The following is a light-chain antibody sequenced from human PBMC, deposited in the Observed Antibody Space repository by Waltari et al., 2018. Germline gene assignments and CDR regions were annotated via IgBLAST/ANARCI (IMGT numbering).Light chain of an antibody. CDR2: AAS. J-gene: IGKJ3*01. CDR3: QQSYSTLFT. Sequence: DIQMTQSPSSLSASVGDRVTITCRASQSIRTYLNWYQQKPGKAPKLLMYAASSVQSGSPSRFSGSGSETDFTLTISSLQPEDVATYYCQQSYSTLFTFGPGTKVDIK. V-gene: IGKV1-39*01. CDR1: QSIRTY.